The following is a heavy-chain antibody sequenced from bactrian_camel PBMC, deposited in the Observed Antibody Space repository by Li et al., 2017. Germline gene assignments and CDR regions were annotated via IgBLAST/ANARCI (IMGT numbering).Heavy chain of an antibody. CDR1: GYTYINYC. D-gene: IGHD1*01. V-gene: IGHV3S26*01. Sequence: HVQLVESGGGSVQAGGSLRLACAVSGYTYINYCMGWFRQAPGKEREGVAAIDSDGSTSYTDSVKGRFTISKDNAKNTLYLQSNSLKTEDTAMYYCAARANCSGDDCDGAYKCWGQGTQVTVS. CDR3: AARANCSGDDCDGAYKC. J-gene: IGHJ4*01. CDR2: IDSDGST.